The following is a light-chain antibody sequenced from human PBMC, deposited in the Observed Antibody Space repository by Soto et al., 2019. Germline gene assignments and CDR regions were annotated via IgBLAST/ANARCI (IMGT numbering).Light chain of an antibody. CDR1: QSLLHSNGYNY. Sequence: DIVMTQSPLSLPVTPGEPASISCRSSQSLLHSNGYNYLDWYLQKPGQSPQLLIYLGSNRASGGPDRVGGSGSGTDFTQKISRVEAEDLGVYYGVQALRSPWRFGQGTKVEIK. CDR3: VQALRSPWR. J-gene: IGKJ1*01. CDR2: LGS. V-gene: IGKV2-28*01.